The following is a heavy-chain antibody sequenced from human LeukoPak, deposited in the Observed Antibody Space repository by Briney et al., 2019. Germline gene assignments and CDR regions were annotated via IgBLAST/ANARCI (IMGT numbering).Heavy chain of an antibody. D-gene: IGHD3-10*01. CDR3: ARGGYYGSGVDAFDI. Sequence: TLSLTCTVSGGSISSVIYYWTWIRQPPGKGLEWIGYIYHNGNTYYNVSLMSRVTISDDRSTNQFSLRLNSVTAADTAVYYCARGGYYGSGVDAFDIWAKGQWSPSLQ. J-gene: IGHJ3*02. V-gene: IGHV4-30-2*01. CDR2: IYHNGNT. CDR1: GGSISSVIYY.